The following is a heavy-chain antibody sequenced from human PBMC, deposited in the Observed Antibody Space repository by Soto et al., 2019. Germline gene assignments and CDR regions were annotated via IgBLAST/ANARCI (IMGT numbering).Heavy chain of an antibody. V-gene: IGHV4-39*01. CDR1: GGSISSSSYY. CDR2: IYYSGST. J-gene: IGHJ4*02. Sequence: LSLTCTVSGGSISSSSYYWGWIRQPPGKGLEWIGSIYYSGSTYYNPSLKSRVTISVDTSKNQFSLKLSSVTAADTAVYYCARHYSDCLDYWGQGTLVTVSS. D-gene: IGHD2-21*02. CDR3: ARHYSDCLDY.